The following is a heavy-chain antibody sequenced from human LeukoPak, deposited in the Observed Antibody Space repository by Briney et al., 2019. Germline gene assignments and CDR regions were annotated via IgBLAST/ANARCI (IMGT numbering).Heavy chain of an antibody. D-gene: IGHD1-26*01. V-gene: IGHV4-59*01. J-gene: IGHJ4*02. CDR1: GGSISSYY. CDR3: ARVGATRLFDY. CDR2: IYYSGST. Sequence: PSETLSLTCTVSGGSISSYYWSWLRHPPGKGLEWIGYIYYSGSTNYNPSLKSRVTISVDTSKNQFSLKLSSVTAADTAVYYCARVGATRLFDYWGQGTLVTVSS.